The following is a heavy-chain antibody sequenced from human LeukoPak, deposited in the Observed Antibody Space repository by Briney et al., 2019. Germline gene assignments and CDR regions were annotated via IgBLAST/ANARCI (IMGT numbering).Heavy chain of an antibody. CDR3: ARIYCDGGGCYWFDP. V-gene: IGHV4-4*07. J-gene: IGHJ5*02. CDR1: GVSISSYY. Sequence: SETLSLTCTGSGVSISSYYWSWIRQAAGKGLEWIGRINTSGNTNYNPSLKSRVSLSVDTSKNQFSLKLSSVTAADTAVYYCARIYCDGGGCYWFDPWGQGTLVTVSS. D-gene: IGHD2-15*01. CDR2: INTSGNT.